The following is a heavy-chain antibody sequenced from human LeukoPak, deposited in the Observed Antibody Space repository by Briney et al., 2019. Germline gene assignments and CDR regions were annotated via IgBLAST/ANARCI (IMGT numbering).Heavy chain of an antibody. J-gene: IGHJ4*02. V-gene: IGHV3-15*01. D-gene: IGHD6-13*01. CDR2: IKSKTDGGTP. CDR3: TGVSRSSWYDY. CDR1: GFTFSNAW. Sequence: NPGGSLRLSCAASGFTFSNAWMSWVRQAPGKGLEWVGRIKSKTDGGTPDYAAPVKGRFTISRDDSKNTLYLQMNSLKTEDTAVYCCTGVSRSSWYDYWGQGTLVTVSS.